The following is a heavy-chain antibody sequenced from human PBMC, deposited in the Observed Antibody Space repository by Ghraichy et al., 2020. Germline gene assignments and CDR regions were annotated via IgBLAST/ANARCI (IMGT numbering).Heavy chain of an antibody. CDR3: AREPNYDFWRGPDY. D-gene: IGHD3-3*01. J-gene: IGHJ4*02. CDR2: INTNTGNP. V-gene: IGHV7-4-1*02. Sequence: ASVKVSCKASGYTFTNYALNWVRQAPGHGLEWMGWINTNTGNPKYAQGFTGRFVFSLDTSVSTAFLQISVLKAEDTAVYYCAREPNYDFWRGPDYWGQGTLVTVSS. CDR1: GYTFTNYA.